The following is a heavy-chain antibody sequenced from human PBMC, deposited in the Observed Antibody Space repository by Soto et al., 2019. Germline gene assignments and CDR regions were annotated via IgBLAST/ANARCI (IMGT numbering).Heavy chain of an antibody. J-gene: IGHJ3*02. CDR3: ATPRGATGIDAFDI. Sequence: QVQLVQSGAEVKKPGSSVKVSCKASGGTFSSYAISWVRQAPGQGLEWMGGIIPIFGTANSAQKFQGRVTITADESTSTAYMELSSLRSEDTAVNYCATPRGATGIDAFDIWGQGTMVTVSS. CDR1: GGTFSSYA. CDR2: IIPIFGTA. V-gene: IGHV1-69*01. D-gene: IGHD1-1*01.